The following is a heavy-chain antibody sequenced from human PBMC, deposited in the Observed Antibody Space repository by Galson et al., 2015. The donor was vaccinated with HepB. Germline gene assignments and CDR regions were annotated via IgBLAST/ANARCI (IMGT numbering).Heavy chain of an antibody. V-gene: IGHV3-48*04. J-gene: IGHJ4*02. CDR2: ITGDSGTI. D-gene: IGHD3-16*01. Sequence: SLRLSCAASGFTFSGYSMNWVRQAPGRGLEWLSYITGDSGTIYYADSVKGRITISRDNAKNSLYLQMNSLTAGDTALYYCARTGRGLYYFDYWGQGTPVTVSS. CDR1: GFTFSGYS. CDR3: ARTGRGLYYFDY.